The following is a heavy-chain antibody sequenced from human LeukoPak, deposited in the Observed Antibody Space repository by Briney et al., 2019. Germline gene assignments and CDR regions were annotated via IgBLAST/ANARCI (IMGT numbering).Heavy chain of an antibody. V-gene: IGHV4-30-4*01. CDR1: GGSISSGDYY. Sequence: SETLPLTCTVSGGSISSGDYYWSWIRQPPGKGLEWIGYIYYSGSTYYNPSLKSRVTISVDTSKNQFSLKLSSVTAADTAVYYCARDSRGSSSWDYYFDYWGQGTLVTVSS. CDR3: ARDSRGSSSWDYYFDY. D-gene: IGHD2-2*01. CDR2: IYYSGST. J-gene: IGHJ4*02.